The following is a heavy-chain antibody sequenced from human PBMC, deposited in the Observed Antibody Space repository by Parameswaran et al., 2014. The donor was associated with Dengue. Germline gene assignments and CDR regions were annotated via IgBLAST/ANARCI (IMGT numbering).Heavy chain of an antibody. CDR3: ARGPEITGTAYYHYYYGLDA. V-gene: IGHV4-4*07. D-gene: IGHD1-7*01. J-gene: IGHJ6*02. CDR2: IYTNGST. Sequence: RWIRQPPGKGLEWIGRIYTNGSTNYNPSLKSRVTMSVDMSKNQFSLKLSSVTAADTAVYYCARGPEITGTAYYHYYYGLDAWGQGTTVTVSS.